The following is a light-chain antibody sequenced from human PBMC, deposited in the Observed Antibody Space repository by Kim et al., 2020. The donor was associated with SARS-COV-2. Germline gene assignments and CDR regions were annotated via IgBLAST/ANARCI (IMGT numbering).Light chain of an antibody. J-gene: IGKJ4*01. V-gene: IGKV1-27*01. Sequence: DIQMTQSPSSLSASVGDRVTITCRASQGISNYLAWYQQKPGKVPKLLIYAASTLQSGVPSRFSGSGSGTDFTLTISSLQPEDVATYYCQKYNSAHTFGGGTKVDIK. CDR1: QGISNY. CDR2: AAS. CDR3: QKYNSAHT.